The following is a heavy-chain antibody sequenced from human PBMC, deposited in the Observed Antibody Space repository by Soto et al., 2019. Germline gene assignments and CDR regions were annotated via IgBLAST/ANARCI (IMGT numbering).Heavy chain of an antibody. CDR1: GYTFTSYG. CDR2: ISAYNGNT. V-gene: IGHV1-18*04. CDR3: ARGEVLRFLEWLSPNWFDP. Sequence: QVQLVQSGAEVKKPGASVKVSCKASGYTFTSYGISWVRQAPGQGLEWMGWISAYNGNTNYAQKLQGRVTMTTDTSTSPAYMDLRSLRSDDTAVYYCARGEVLRFLEWLSPNWFDPWGQGTLVTVSS. D-gene: IGHD3-3*01. J-gene: IGHJ5*02.